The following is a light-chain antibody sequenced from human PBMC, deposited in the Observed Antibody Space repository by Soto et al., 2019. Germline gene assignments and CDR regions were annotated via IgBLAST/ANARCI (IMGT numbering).Light chain of an antibody. CDR2: WAS. CDR3: QQYYNIPPT. V-gene: IGKV4-1*01. J-gene: IGKJ1*01. CDR1: QSVFFNSNNKNY. Sequence: DIVMPQSPDSLAVSLGERATINCKSSQSVFFNSNNKNYLAWYQQKPSQPPKLLIYWASTRESGVPDRFSGSGSGTDFTLTISSLQAEDVAFYYCQQYYNIPPTFGQGTKVEI.